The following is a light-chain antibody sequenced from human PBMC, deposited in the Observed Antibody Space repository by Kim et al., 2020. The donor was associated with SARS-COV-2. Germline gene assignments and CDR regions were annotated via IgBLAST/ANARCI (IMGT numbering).Light chain of an antibody. V-gene: IGLV1-44*01. J-gene: IGLJ2*01. CDR1: GSNVGMST. CDR3: STWDDSLNGPV. CDR2: SKN. Sequence: QLVTISCSGSGSNVGMSTVTWYQQLPGTAPKLRIYSKNQRPSGVPARFSGSKSGTSASLAISGLQSEDEADYYCSTWDDSLNGPVFGGGTQLTVL.